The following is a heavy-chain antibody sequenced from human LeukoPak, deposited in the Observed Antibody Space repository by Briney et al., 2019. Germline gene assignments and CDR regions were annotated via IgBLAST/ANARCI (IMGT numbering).Heavy chain of an antibody. CDR2: ISGSGGST. Sequence: PGGALRLSCAVSGFTFSSDAMGWGRQAPGRGLGWVSAISGSGGSTYYADSVKGRFTISIDNSKKTLYLQMNSLRAEDTAVYYSSKPPPRASGTNVVRWTLNYYYYMDVWGKGTPVTVSS. V-gene: IGHV3-23*01. D-gene: IGHD3-10*01. CDR3: SKPPPRASGTNVVRWTLNYYYYMDV. CDR1: GFTFSSDA. J-gene: IGHJ6*03.